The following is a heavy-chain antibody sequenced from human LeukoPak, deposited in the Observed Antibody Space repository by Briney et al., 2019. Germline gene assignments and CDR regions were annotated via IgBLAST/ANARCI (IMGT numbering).Heavy chain of an antibody. CDR3: ERSSSSDPYYYGMDV. CDR1: GGSISSYY. Sequence: SETLSLTCTVSGGSISSYYWSWIRQPPGKGLEWIGYIYYSGSTNYNPSLKSRVTISVDTSKNQFSLKLSSVTAADTAVYYCERSSSSDPYYYGMDVWGQGTTVTVSS. CDR2: IYYSGST. J-gene: IGHJ6*02. D-gene: IGHD6-6*01. V-gene: IGHV4-59*01.